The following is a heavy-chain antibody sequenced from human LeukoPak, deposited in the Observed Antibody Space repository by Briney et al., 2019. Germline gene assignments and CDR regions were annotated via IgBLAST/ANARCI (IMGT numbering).Heavy chain of an antibody. J-gene: IGHJ4*02. CDR1: GFNFKSYS. D-gene: IGHD3-10*01. CDR3: ARAAGHYFDY. Sequence: GSLRLSCAASGFNFKSYSMNWVRQAPGKGLVWVSFISSTSSDLLYADSVKGRFTVSRDNGKNSLYLQMNSLRAEDTAVYYCARAAGHYFDYWGQGNLVTVSS. CDR2: ISSTSSDL. V-gene: IGHV3-21*06.